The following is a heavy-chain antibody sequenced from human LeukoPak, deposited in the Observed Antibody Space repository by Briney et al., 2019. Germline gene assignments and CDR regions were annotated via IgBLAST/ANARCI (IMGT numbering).Heavy chain of an antibody. CDR3: AKDMLDIVVVVAATPYYYYGMDV. V-gene: IGHV3-15*01. CDR2: IKSKTDGGTT. CDR1: GFTFNNAW. J-gene: IGHJ6*02. Sequence: GSLRLSCAASGFTFNNAWMSWVRQAPGKGLEWVGRIKSKTDGGTTDYAAPVKGRLTISRDDSKNTLYLQMNSLRAEDTAVYYCAKDMLDIVVVVAATPYYYYGMDVWGQGTTVTVSS. D-gene: IGHD2-15*01.